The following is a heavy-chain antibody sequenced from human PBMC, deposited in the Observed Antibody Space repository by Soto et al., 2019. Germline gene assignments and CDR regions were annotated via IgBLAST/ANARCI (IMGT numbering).Heavy chain of an antibody. V-gene: IGHV4-59*01. CDR2: IYYSGST. Sequence: SETLSLTCTVSGGSISSYYWSWIRQPPGKGLEWIGYIYYSGSTNYNPSLKSRVTISVDTSKNQFSLKLSSVTAADTAVYYCAREKTYYYDNSGYHNPFDIRSQGTMVIVSS. D-gene: IGHD3-22*01. J-gene: IGHJ3*02. CDR1: GGSISSYY. CDR3: AREKTYYYDNSGYHNPFDI.